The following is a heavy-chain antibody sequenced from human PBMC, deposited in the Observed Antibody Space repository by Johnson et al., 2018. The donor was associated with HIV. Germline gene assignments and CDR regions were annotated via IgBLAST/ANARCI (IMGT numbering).Heavy chain of an antibody. D-gene: IGHD5-24*01. CDR1: GFTFDDYA. Sequence: VQLVESGGGLVQPGRSLRLSCAASGFTFDDYAMHWVRQAPGKGLEWVSGISWNSGSIGYADSVKGRFTISRDNAKNYLYLQMNSLRAEDTALYYCAKEDGNLNAFDIWGQGTMVTVSS. CDR2: ISWNSGSI. J-gene: IGHJ3*02. V-gene: IGHV3-9*01. CDR3: AKEDGNLNAFDI.